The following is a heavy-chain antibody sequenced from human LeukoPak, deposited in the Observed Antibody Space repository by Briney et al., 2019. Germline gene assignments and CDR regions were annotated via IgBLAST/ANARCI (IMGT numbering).Heavy chain of an antibody. CDR3: AKEYYYGMDV. V-gene: IGHV3-72*01. CDR2: IRNRGDSYST. J-gene: IGHJ6*01. Sequence: GGSLRLSCATSGFTFSNSAMSWVRQAPGKGLEWVGLIRNRGDSYSTDYAASVKGRFTISRDDSKNLLYLQMNSLKTEDTAVYYCAKEYYYGMDVWGQGTPVTVSS. CDR1: GFTFSNSA.